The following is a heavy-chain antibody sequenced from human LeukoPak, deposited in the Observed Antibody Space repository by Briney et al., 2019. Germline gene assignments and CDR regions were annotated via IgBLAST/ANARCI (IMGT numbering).Heavy chain of an antibody. CDR3: ARTGAAKVGDFDY. CDR1: GFTFSSYA. Sequence: GGSLRLSCAASGFTFSSYAMHWVRQAPGKGLEWVAVISYDGSNKYYADPVKGRFTISRDNSKNTLYLQMNSLRAEDTAVYYCARTGAAKVGDFDYWGQGTLVTVSS. V-gene: IGHV3-30-3*01. CDR2: ISYDGSNK. D-gene: IGHD3-3*01. J-gene: IGHJ4*02.